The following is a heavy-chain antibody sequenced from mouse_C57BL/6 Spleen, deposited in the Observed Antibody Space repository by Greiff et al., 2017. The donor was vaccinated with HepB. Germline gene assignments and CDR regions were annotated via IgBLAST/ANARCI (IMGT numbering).Heavy chain of an antibody. Sequence: EVQLVESGGGLVKPGGSLKLSCAASGFTFSSYAMSWVRQTPEKRLEWVATISDGGSYTYYPDNVKGRFTISRDNAKNNLYLQMSHLKSEDTAMYYCARDKHYGSTLDYWGQGTTLTVSS. CDR1: GFTFSSYA. D-gene: IGHD1-1*01. CDR2: ISDGGSYT. CDR3: ARDKHYGSTLDY. V-gene: IGHV5-4*01. J-gene: IGHJ2*01.